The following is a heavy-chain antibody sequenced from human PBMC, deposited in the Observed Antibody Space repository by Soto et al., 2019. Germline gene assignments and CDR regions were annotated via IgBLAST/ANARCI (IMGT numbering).Heavy chain of an antibody. J-gene: IGHJ5*02. V-gene: IGHV1-18*01. D-gene: IGHD2-2*01. CDR3: ARDLDCSSTGCYAAWFDP. CDR1: GYTFTNYG. CDR2: ISTHNGNT. Sequence: QVQLVQSGAEVKKPGASVKVSCKASGYTFTNYGITWVRQASGQGLEWMGWISTHNGNTKYAQNLQGRVTMTTDTSTTTAYMDLRSLRFDDTAVYYCARDLDCSSTGCYAAWFDPWGQGTLVTVSS.